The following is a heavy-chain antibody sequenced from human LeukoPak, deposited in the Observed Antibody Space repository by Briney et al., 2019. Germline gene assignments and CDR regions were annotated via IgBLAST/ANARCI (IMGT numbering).Heavy chain of an antibody. J-gene: IGHJ4*02. D-gene: IGHD6-13*01. CDR3: ARDPLWGAAYFDY. Sequence: GGSLRLSCAASGFTFSSYAMSWVRQAPGKGLEWVSYISGAGSTIYYADSVKGRFTISRDNAKKSLYLQMNSLRAEDTVVYYCARDPLWGAAYFDYWGQGTLVAVSS. CDR2: ISGAGSTI. V-gene: IGHV3-48*04. CDR1: GFTFSSYA.